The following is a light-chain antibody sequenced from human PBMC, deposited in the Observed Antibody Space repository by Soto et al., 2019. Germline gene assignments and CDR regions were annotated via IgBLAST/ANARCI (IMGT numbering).Light chain of an antibody. CDR1: QSVNSNY. V-gene: IGKV3-20*01. J-gene: IGKJ5*01. CDR3: KQYGSSPIT. CDR2: DAS. Sequence: EVVLTQSPGTLSLSPGERATLSCRASQSVNSNYLAWYQQKPGQAPRLLIYDASSRATGIPDRFSGSGSGTDFTLTIRRLEPEDFAVYYCKQYGSSPITFGQGTRLEIK.